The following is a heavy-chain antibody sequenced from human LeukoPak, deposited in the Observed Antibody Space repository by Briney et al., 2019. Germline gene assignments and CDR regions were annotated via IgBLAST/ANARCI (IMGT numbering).Heavy chain of an antibody. CDR2: ISGSGGST. CDR1: GSTFSSYA. J-gene: IGHJ4*02. CDR3: AKDRVWFGELLPFDY. V-gene: IGHV3-23*01. Sequence: GGSLRLSCAASGSTFSSYAMSWVRQAPGKGLEWVSAISGSGGSTYYADSVKGRFTISRDNSKNTLYLQMNSLRAEDTAVYYCAKDRVWFGELLPFDYWGQGTLVTVSS. D-gene: IGHD3-10*01.